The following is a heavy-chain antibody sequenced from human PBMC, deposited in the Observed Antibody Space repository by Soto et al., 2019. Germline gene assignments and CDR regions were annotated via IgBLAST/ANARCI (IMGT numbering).Heavy chain of an antibody. CDR2: LYYSGST. J-gene: IGHJ3*02. D-gene: IGHD2-21*02. V-gene: IGHV4-31*03. CDR1: GGSISSGGYY. Sequence: QVQLQESGPGVVKPSQTLSLTCTVPGGSISSGGYYWSWIRQHAGEGLEWIGHLYYSGSTYYNPSLKSRLIISVDSSKNQFSLKLSSVSAAGTAVYYCARDGCGGDCNSRSDDAFDIWGVGTIVIVS. CDR3: ARDGCGGDCNSRSDDAFDI.